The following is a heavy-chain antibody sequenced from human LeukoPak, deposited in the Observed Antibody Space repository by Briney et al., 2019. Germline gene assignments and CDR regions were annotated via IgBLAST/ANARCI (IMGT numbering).Heavy chain of an antibody. CDR3: ARDQPDYSNYGVYYGMDV. D-gene: IGHD4-11*01. J-gene: IGHJ6*02. CDR1: GFTFSSYW. Sequence: GGSLRLSCAASGFTFSSYWMSWVRQAPGKGLEWVAYIKQDGSEKYYVDSVKGRFTISRDNAKNSLYLQMNSLRAEDTAVYYCARDQPDYSNYGVYYGMDVWGQGTTVTVSS. CDR2: IKQDGSEK. V-gene: IGHV3-7*01.